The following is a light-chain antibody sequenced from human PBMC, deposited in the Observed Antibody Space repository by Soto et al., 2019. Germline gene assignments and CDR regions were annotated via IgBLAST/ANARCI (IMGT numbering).Light chain of an antibody. J-gene: IGLJ1*01. CDR2: DVS. Sequence: QSALTQPASVSGSPGQSITISCTGTSSDVGGYNYVSWYQQHPGKAPKLMIYDVSNRPSGVSNRFSGSKSGNTASLTISGLQAEDEADYYCTSYTRSTRYVFGTGTKVPVL. V-gene: IGLV2-14*01. CDR3: TSYTRSTRYV. CDR1: SSDVGGYNY.